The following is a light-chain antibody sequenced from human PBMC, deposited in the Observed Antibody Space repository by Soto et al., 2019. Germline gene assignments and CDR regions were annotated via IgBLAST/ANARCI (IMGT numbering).Light chain of an antibody. CDR1: QSVNN. Sequence: EIVLTQSPATLSLSPGEGVTLSCRASQSVNNLAWYQQKPGQAPRLLIYDVSNRATGIPARFSGSGSGTDFTLSITYLEPEDLAVYYCQQRANWPLSCGGGTKVEIK. J-gene: IGKJ4*01. CDR2: DVS. CDR3: QQRANWPLS. V-gene: IGKV3-11*01.